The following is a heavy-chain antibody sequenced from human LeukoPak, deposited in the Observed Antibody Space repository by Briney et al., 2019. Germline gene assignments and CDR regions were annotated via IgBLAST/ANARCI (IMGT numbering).Heavy chain of an antibody. CDR1: GFTFGDYA. J-gene: IGHJ6*03. V-gene: IGHV3-21*01. CDR2: ITSSSSRT. D-gene: IGHD1-26*01. Sequence: GGSLRLSCTASGFTFGDYAMSWVRQAPGKALEWVSSITSSSSRTFYADSVKGRYTISRDNAKNSLYLQMDSLRAEDTAVYYCARDPYSGGYGAYYYYYMDVWGKGTTVTVSS. CDR3: ARDPYSGGYGAYYYYYMDV.